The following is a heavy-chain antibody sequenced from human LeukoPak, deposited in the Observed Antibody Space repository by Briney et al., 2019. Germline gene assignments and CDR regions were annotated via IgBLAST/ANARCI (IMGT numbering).Heavy chain of an antibody. CDR2: INYSGST. V-gene: IGHV4-39*01. J-gene: IGHJ4*02. CDR1: GGCISISNYY. CDR3: ASYMVAAGTKYYFDH. Sequence: SETLSLTCTVSGGCISISNYYWAWMRQPPGKGLEWIASINYSGSTYYNPSLRSRVTTSVDTSKNQFSLKVSSVTAADTAVYYCASYMVAAGTKYYFDHWGQGTLVTVSS. D-gene: IGHD6-13*01.